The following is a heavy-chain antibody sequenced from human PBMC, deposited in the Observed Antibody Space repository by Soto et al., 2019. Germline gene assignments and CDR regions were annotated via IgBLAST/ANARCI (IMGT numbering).Heavy chain of an antibody. V-gene: IGHV1-18*01. D-gene: IGHD3-22*01. CDR3: ARAFFYHGSDSRSYSFDAFAF. CDR1: GYTFTSSG. J-gene: IGHJ3*01. Sequence: QVQLVQSGAEVKKPGASVKVSCKASGYTFTSSGMSWVRQAPGQGLEWMGWISAHTGSSEYAQWFQGRVTITTVRLTSSAYMVLRSLRSDVTAVYYCARAFFYHGSDSRSYSFDAFAFWGPWTLVTVSS. CDR2: ISAHTGSS.